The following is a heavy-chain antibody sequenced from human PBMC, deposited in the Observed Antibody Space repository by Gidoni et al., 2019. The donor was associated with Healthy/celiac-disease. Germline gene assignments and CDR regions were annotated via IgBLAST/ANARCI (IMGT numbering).Heavy chain of an antibody. J-gene: IGHJ6*02. V-gene: IGHV4-34*01. CDR2: INYSGST. CDR3: ARGRRGGSYYYYYYYGMDV. D-gene: IGHD1-26*01. CDR1: AGSFSDSY. Sequence: QVPLQQRVAGLLKPSETLSLTWHVYAGSFSDSYWGWIRQTPGNGLEWIGEINYSGSTNYNPSLKSRVTISVDTSKNQFSLKLSSVTAADTAVYYCARGRRGGSYYYYYYYGMDVWGQGTTVTVSS.